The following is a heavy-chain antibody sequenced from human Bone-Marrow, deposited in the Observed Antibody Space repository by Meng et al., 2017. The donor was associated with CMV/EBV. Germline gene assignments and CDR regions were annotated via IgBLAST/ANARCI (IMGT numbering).Heavy chain of an antibody. V-gene: IGHV4-39*01. Sequence: SETLSLTCTVSGCSISSSSYYWGWIRQPPGKGLEWIGSIYYSGSTYYKPALKSRVTISVDTSKNQFSLKLSSVTAADTSVHYCARHGRRGSYLPKATDAFAIWGQGTRVTCSS. J-gene: IGHJ3*02. CDR1: GCSISSSSYY. D-gene: IGHD1-26*01. CDR3: ARHGRRGSYLPKATDAFAI. CDR2: IYYSGST.